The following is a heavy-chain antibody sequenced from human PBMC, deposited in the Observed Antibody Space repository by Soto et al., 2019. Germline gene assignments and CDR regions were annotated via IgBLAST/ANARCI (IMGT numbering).Heavy chain of an antibody. Sequence: QVQLVESGGGVVQPGRSLRLSCAASGFTFSSYGMHWVRQAPGKGLEWVAVISYDGSNKYYADSVKGRFTISRDNSKNTLYLQMNSLRAEDTAVYYCAKDYVVAGEGLFDYWGQGTLVTVSS. CDR3: AKDYVVAGEGLFDY. CDR2: ISYDGSNK. J-gene: IGHJ4*02. CDR1: GFTFSSYG. V-gene: IGHV3-30*18. D-gene: IGHD6-19*01.